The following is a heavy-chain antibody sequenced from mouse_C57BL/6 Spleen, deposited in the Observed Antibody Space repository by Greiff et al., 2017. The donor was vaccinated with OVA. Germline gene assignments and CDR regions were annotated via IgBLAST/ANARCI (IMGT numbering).Heavy chain of an antibody. V-gene: IGHV1-69*01. CDR1: GYTFTSYW. CDR2: IDPSDSYT. CDR3: ARSRVAGNAMDY. Sequence: VQLQQPGAELVMPGASVKLSCKASGYTFTSYWMHWVKQRPGQGLEWIGEIDPSDSYTNYNQKFKGKSTLTVDKSSSTAYMQLSSLTSEDSAVYYGARSRVAGNAMDYWGQGTSVTVSS. J-gene: IGHJ4*01.